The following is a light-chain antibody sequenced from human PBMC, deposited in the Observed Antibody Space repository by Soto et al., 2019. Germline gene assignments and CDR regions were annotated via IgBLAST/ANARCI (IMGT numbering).Light chain of an antibody. Sequence: QSALTQPASVSASPGQSITISCTGTSSDVGGYKYVSWYQQHPGKAPKLMIYEVSNRPSGVSNRFSGSKSGNTASLTISGLQAADEADYYCSSYTSNSTRVFGTGTKLTVL. CDR1: SSDVGGYKY. V-gene: IGLV2-14*01. J-gene: IGLJ1*01. CDR2: EVS. CDR3: SSYTSNSTRV.